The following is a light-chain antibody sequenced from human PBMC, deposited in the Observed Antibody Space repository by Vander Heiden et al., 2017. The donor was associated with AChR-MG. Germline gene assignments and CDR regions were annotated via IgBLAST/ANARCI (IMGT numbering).Light chain of an antibody. J-gene: IGKJ4*01. Sequence: DIQMTQSPSSLSAPVGDRVTITCQASQDISNYLNWYQQKPGKIPKLLIYDASNLETGVPSRFSGSGSGTDFTFTISSLQPEDIATYYCQQNDNLPPLTFGGGTKVEIK. CDR3: QQNDNLPPLT. V-gene: IGKV1-33*01. CDR1: QDISNY. CDR2: DAS.